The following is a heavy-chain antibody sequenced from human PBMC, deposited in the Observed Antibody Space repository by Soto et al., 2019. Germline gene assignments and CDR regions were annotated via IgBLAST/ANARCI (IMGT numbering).Heavy chain of an antibody. CDR3: ASFKSYDAFDI. D-gene: IGHD1-26*01. CDR2: IKQDGSEK. J-gene: IGHJ3*02. CDR1: GFTFSSYW. V-gene: IGHV3-7*01. Sequence: GGSLRLSCAASGFTFSSYWMSWVRQAPGKGLEWVANIKQDGSEKYYVDSVKGRFTISRDNAKNSLYLQMNSLRAEDTAVYYCASFKSYDAFDIWGQGTMVTVSS.